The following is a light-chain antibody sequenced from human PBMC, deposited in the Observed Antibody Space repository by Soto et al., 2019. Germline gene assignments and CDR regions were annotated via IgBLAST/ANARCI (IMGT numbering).Light chain of an antibody. CDR3: QQANSFPIS. Sequence: DIQMTQSPSSVSASVVDRVTITCRASQGISTWLALYQQKPGKAPKLLIYGASSLQSGVPSRFSGSGSGTDFTLTISNLQPEDFATYYCQQANSFPISFGQGTRLEIK. CDR2: GAS. J-gene: IGKJ5*01. CDR1: QGISTW. V-gene: IGKV1D-12*01.